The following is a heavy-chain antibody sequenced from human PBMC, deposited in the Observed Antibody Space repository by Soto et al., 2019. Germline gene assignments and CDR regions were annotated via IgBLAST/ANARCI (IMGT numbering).Heavy chain of an antibody. D-gene: IGHD2-8*01. CDR3: ARDGNGYAFDI. Sequence: LSLTCTVSGGSISSGDYYWSWIRQPPGKGLEWIGYIYYSGSTYYNPSLKSRVTISVDTSKNQFSLKLSSVTAADTAVYYCARDGNGYAFDIWGQGTMVTVSS. V-gene: IGHV4-30-4*01. CDR2: IYYSGST. CDR1: GGSISSGDYY. J-gene: IGHJ3*02.